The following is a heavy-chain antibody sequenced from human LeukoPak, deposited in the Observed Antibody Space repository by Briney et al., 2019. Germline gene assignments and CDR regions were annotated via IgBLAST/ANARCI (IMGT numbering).Heavy chain of an antibody. D-gene: IGHD3-22*01. V-gene: IGHV3-9*01. CDR1: GFTFDDYA. CDR2: ISWNSGGI. J-gene: IGHJ3*02. CDR3: AKDMGYYDSSAGAFDI. Sequence: GGSLRLSCAASGFTFDDYAMHWVRQAPGKGLEWVSGISWNSGGIGYADSVKGRFTISRDNAKNSLYLQMNSLRAEDTALCYCAKDMGYYDSSAGAFDIWGQGTMVTVSS.